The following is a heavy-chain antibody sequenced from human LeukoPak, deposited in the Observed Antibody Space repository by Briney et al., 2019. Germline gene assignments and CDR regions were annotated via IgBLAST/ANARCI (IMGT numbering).Heavy chain of an antibody. CDR3: ARAEAMVRGKLHNWFDP. Sequence: PSETLSITCTVSGGSISSSNHYWGWIRQPPGKGLEWIGSIYYSGSTYYNPSLKSRVTISVDTSKNQFSLRLSSVTAADTAVYYCARAEAMVRGKLHNWFDPWGQGTLVTVSS. V-gene: IGHV4-39*07. D-gene: IGHD3-10*01. CDR2: IYYSGST. CDR1: GGSISSSNHY. J-gene: IGHJ5*02.